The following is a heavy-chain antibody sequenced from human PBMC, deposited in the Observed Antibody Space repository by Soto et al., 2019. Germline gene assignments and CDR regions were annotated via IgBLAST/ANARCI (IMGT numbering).Heavy chain of an antibody. Sequence: QVQLVESGGGLVTPGGSLRLSCAASGFTFTDYYMSWIRQAPGRGLEWVAYIGGSGTPIYYAASVRGRFTISRDNAKNSLHLQIEGLSAEDTAVYYCARARGAQTIGITGVDYWGQASLVTVSS. CDR3: ARARGAQTIGITGVDY. D-gene: IGHD6-6*01. CDR2: IGGSGTPI. J-gene: IGHJ4*02. CDR1: GFTFTDYY. V-gene: IGHV3-11*01.